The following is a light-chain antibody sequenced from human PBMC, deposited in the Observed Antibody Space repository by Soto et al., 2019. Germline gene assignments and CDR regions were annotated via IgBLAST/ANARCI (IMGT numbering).Light chain of an antibody. J-gene: IGKJ4*01. CDR3: QQRTNWPLT. CDR1: QSVGSS. CDR2: DAS. Sequence: EIVLTQSPATLSLSPGERATLSCRASQSVGSSLAWYQQKPGQAPRLLIYDASTRATGIPARFSGSVSGTDFTLTSSSLEPEDFAVYYCQQRTNWPLTFGGGTKVEIK. V-gene: IGKV3-11*01.